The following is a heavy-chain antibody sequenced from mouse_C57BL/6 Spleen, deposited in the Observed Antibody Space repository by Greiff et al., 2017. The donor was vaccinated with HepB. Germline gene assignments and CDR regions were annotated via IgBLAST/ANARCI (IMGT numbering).Heavy chain of an antibody. CDR2: IYPRSGNT. CDR3: ARSIDTTVVLYYAIDY. Sequence: VQLQESGAELARPGASVKLSCKASGYTFTSYGISWVKQRTGKGLEWIGEIYPRSGNTYYNEKFKGKATLTADKSSSTAYMELSSLTSEDSAVDISARSIDTTVVLYYAIDYWGQGTSVTVSS. CDR1: GYTFTSYG. V-gene: IGHV1-81*01. D-gene: IGHD1-1*01. J-gene: IGHJ4*01.